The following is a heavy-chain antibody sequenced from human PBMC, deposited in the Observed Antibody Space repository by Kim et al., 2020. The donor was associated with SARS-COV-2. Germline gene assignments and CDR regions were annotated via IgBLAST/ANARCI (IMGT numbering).Heavy chain of an antibody. J-gene: IGHJ4*02. Sequence: YNPTLKNRVTISVDTTKNQFSLKLSSGTAADTAVYYCARVTDYGDYEFDYWGQRTLVTVSS. V-gene: IGHV4-30-2*05. D-gene: IGHD4-17*01. CDR3: ARVTDYGDYEFDY.